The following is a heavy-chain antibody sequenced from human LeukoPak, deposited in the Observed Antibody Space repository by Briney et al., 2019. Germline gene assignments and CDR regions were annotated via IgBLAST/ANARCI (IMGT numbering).Heavy chain of an antibody. CDR2: INPNSGGT. V-gene: IGHV1-2*02. J-gene: IGHJ4*02. Sequence: ASVKVSCKASGYTFTGYYIHWVRQAPGQGLEWMGWINPNSGGTNNAQKFQGRVTMTRDTSISTAYMELSRLRSDDTAVYYCAREATVVTRGRYFDYWGQGTLVTVSS. D-gene: IGHD4-23*01. CDR3: AREATVVTRGRYFDY. CDR1: GYTFTGYY.